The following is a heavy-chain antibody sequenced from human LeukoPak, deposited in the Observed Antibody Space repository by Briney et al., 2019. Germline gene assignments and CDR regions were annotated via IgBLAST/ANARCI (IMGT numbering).Heavy chain of an antibody. D-gene: IGHD6-19*01. CDR1: GYTFTSYG. Sequence: GSVKVSCKASGYTFTSYGISWVRQAPGQGLEWMGWISAYNGNTNYAQKLQGRVTMTTDTSTSTAYMELRSLRSDDTAVYYCARDLGGRSGWYNYYYYYGMDVWGQGPTVTVSS. V-gene: IGHV1-18*01. J-gene: IGHJ6*02. CDR3: ARDLGGRSGWYNYYYYYGMDV. CDR2: ISAYNGNT.